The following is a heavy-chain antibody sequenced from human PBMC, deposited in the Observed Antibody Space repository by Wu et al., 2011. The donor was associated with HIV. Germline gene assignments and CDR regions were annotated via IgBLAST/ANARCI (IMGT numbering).Heavy chain of an antibody. D-gene: IGHD2-2*01. J-gene: IGHJ6*04. CDR3: VRPAASCTSTSCSLGV. V-gene: IGHV1-69*13. Sequence: QVHLVQSGPEMKKPGSSVKVSCKASGGSFSDYDIDWVRQSPGQGLQWMGRIIPLYGTTNYAQNLQGRVTITADQSTTTVYMELSGLRSEDTAVYYCVRPAASCTSTSCSLGVWGKGTTVTVSS. CDR2: IIPLYGTT. CDR1: GGSFSDYD.